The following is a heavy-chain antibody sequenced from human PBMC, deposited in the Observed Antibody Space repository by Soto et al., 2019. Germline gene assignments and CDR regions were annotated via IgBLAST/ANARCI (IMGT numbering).Heavy chain of an antibody. CDR3: TAGYCSGGSCALALYAFDI. CDR2: ISAYNGNT. CDR1: GYTFTSYG. J-gene: IGHJ3*02. D-gene: IGHD2-15*01. V-gene: IGHV1-18*01. Sequence: ASVKVSCKASGYTFTSYGISWVRQAPGQGLEWMGWISAYNGNTNYAQKLQGRVTMTTDTSTSTAYMELRSLRSDDTAVYYCTAGYCSGGSCALALYAFDIWGQGTMVTVSS.